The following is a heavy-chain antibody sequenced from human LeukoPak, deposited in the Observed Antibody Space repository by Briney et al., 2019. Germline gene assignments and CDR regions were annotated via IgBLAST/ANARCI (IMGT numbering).Heavy chain of an antibody. D-gene: IGHD3-3*01. CDR3: ARWPNTIFGVVMDL. Sequence: ASVKVSCKASGYTFTGYYMHWVRQAPGQGLEWMGRINPNSGGTNYAQKFQGRVTMTRDTSISTAYMELSRLRSDDTAVYYCARWPNTIFGVVMDLWGQGTLVTVSS. J-gene: IGHJ4*02. CDR2: INPNSGGT. CDR1: GYTFTGYY. V-gene: IGHV1-2*06.